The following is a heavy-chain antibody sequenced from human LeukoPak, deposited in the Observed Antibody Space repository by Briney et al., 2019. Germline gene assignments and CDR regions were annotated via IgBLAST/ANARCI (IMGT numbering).Heavy chain of an antibody. CDR3: AIGADSSGWSIPLDY. J-gene: IGHJ4*02. D-gene: IGHD6-19*01. CDR2: IYYSGST. Sequence: PSETLSLTCTVSGGSISSYYWSRIRQPPGKGLEWIGYIYYSGSTNYNPSLKSRVTISVDTSKNQFSLKLSSVTAADTAVYYCAIGADSSGWSIPLDYWGQGTLVTVSS. V-gene: IGHV4-59*01. CDR1: GGSISSYY.